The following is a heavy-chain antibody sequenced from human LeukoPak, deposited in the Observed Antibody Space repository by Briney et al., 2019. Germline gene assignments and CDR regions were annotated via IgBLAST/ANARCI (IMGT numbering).Heavy chain of an antibody. CDR2: IYYSGST. CDR3: ARVATYYDFWSGYYTVFDY. V-gene: IGHV4-59*01. J-gene: IGHJ4*02. Sequence: SETLSLTCTVSGGSISSYYWSWIRQPPGKGLEWIGYIYYSGSTNYNPSLKSRVTISVDTSKNQFSLKLSSVTAADTAVYYCARVATYYDFWSGYYTVFDYWGQGTLVTVSS. D-gene: IGHD3-3*01. CDR1: GGSISSYY.